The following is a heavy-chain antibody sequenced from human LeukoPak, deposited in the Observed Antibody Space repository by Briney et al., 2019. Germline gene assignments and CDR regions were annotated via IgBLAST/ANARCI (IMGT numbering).Heavy chain of an antibody. V-gene: IGHV4-34*01. CDR1: GGSFSGYY. Sequence: PSETLSLTCAVYGGSFSGYYWSWIRQPPGKGLEWIGEINHSGSTNYNPSLKSRVTISVDTSKNQFSPKLSSVTAADTAVYYCARGWLYFDYWGQGTLVTVSS. CDR2: INHSGST. D-gene: IGHD5-12*01. CDR3: ARGWLYFDY. J-gene: IGHJ4*02.